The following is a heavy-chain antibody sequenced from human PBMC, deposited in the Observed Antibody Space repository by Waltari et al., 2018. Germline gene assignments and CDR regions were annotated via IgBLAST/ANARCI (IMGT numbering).Heavy chain of an antibody. J-gene: IGHJ4*02. D-gene: IGHD3-10*01. CDR2: INDGNGNT. CDR3: AREAPYYYGSGSYYNPSYFDY. Sequence: QVQLVQSGAEVKKPGASVKVSCKASGYTFTSYAMHWVRQAPGQRLEWMGWINDGNGNTKYSQKFQGRVTITRDTSASTAYMELSSLRSEDTAVYYCAREAPYYYGSGSYYNPSYFDYWGQGTLVTVSS. CDR1: GYTFTSYA. V-gene: IGHV1-3*01.